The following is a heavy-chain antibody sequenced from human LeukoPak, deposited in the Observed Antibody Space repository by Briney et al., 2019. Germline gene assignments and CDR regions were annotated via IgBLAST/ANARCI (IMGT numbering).Heavy chain of an antibody. D-gene: IGHD6-19*01. Sequence: GGSLRLSCAASGFTFSSYGMHWVRQAPGKGLEWVAFIRYDGSNKHYADSVKGRFTISRDNAKNSLYLQMNSLRAEDTAVYYCASGTGVAGIRDYWGQGTLVTVSS. CDR1: GFTFSSYG. CDR3: ASGTGVAGIRDY. J-gene: IGHJ4*02. V-gene: IGHV3-30*02. CDR2: IRYDGSNK.